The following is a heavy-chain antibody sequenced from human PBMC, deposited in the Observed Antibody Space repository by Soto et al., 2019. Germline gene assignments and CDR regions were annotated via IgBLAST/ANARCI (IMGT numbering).Heavy chain of an antibody. Sequence: QVHLQESGPGLVKPSGTLSLTCLVSGGSISSTNWWTWVRQSPGRGLEWIGEIYHSGTTNYSPSLKSRVNIAVDMSTNHLSLTLISVTAADTPVYYCALPATAGFDYWGKGILVTVSS. CDR1: GGSISSTNW. CDR3: ALPATAGFDY. CDR2: IYHSGTT. J-gene: IGHJ4*02. D-gene: IGHD6-13*01. V-gene: IGHV4-4*02.